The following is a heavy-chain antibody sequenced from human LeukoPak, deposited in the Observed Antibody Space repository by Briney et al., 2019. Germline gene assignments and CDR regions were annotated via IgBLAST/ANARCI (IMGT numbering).Heavy chain of an antibody. D-gene: IGHD5-18*01. CDR2: ISGSGGST. J-gene: IGHJ4*02. CDR3: AKGEPGYSYGTSFDY. CDR1: GFTFSNAW. Sequence: GGSLRLSCAASGFTFSNAWMTWVRQAPGKGLEWVSAISGSGGSTYYADSVKGRFTISRDNSKNTLYLQMNSLRAEDTAVYYCAKGEPGYSYGTSFDYWGQGTLVTVSS. V-gene: IGHV3-23*01.